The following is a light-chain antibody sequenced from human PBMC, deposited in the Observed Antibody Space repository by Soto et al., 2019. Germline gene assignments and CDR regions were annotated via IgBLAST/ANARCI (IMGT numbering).Light chain of an antibody. CDR1: SSNIGAGYD. J-gene: IGLJ2*01. Sequence: QSVLTQPPSVSGPPGQRVTISCTGSSSNIGAGYDVHWYQQLPGTAPKLLIYGNSNRPSGVPDRFSGSKSGTSASLAITGLQAEDEADYYCQSYDSSLSRIFGGGTKLTVL. CDR2: GNS. V-gene: IGLV1-40*01. CDR3: QSYDSSLSRI.